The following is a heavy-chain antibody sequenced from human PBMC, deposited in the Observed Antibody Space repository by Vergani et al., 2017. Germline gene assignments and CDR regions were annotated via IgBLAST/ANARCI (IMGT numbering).Heavy chain of an antibody. CDR2: INTGNGNT. D-gene: IGHD3-9*01. J-gene: IGHJ4*02. CDR3: ARDRATGYFDWLLQLGDY. CDR1: GYTFTSYA. V-gene: IGHV1-3*04. Sequence: QVQLVQSGAEVKKPGASVKVSCKASGYTFTSYAMHWVRQAPGQRLAWMGWINTGNGNTKYSQKFQGRVTITRATSASTAYMELSSLRAEDTAVYYCARDRATGYFDWLLQLGDYWGQGTLVTVSS.